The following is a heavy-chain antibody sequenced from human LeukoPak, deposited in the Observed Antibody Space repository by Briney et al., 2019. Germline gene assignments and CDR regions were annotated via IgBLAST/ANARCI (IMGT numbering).Heavy chain of an antibody. CDR1: GFTFSSYE. Sequence: GGSLRLSCAASGFTFSSYEMNWVRQAPGKGLEWVSYISSSGSTIYYADSVKGRFTISRDNAKNSLYLQMNSLRAEDTAVYYCARDEFNYYGSGSYYNFDYWGQGTLVTVS. CDR2: ISSSGSTI. J-gene: IGHJ4*02. V-gene: IGHV3-48*03. D-gene: IGHD3-10*01. CDR3: ARDEFNYYGSGSYYNFDY.